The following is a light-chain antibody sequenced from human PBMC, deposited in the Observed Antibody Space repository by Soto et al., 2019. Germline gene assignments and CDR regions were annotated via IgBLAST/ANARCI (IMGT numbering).Light chain of an antibody. CDR3: LQRSNWLT. J-gene: IGKJ4*01. CDR2: GES. Sequence: EIVLTQSPATLSLSPGERATLSCRASQSVSSYLAWYQQKPGQAPRLLIYGESNRATGIPARFSGSGSGTDFTLTISSLEPEDSAVYYCLQRSNWLTFGGGTKVDI. CDR1: QSVSSY. V-gene: IGKV3-11*01.